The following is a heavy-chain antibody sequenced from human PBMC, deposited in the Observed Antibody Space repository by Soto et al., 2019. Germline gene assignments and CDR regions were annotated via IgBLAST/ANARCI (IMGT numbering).Heavy chain of an antibody. D-gene: IGHD6-13*01. CDR1: GFTFSDYY. Sequence: QVQLVESGGGLVKPGGSLRLSCAASGFTFSDYYMSWIRQAPGKGLEWVSYISSSSSYTNYADSVKGRFTISRDNAKNSLYLQMNSLRAEDTAVYYCASLGTAAAAPRGYYYYYGMDVWGQGTTVTVSS. CDR2: ISSSSSYT. CDR3: ASLGTAAAAPRGYYYYYGMDV. J-gene: IGHJ6*02. V-gene: IGHV3-11*05.